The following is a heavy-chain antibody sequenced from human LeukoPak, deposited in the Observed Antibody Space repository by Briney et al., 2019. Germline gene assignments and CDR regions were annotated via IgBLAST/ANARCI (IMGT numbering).Heavy chain of an antibody. CDR3: ARERGTVISHDLDY. D-gene: IGHD3-16*02. J-gene: IGHJ4*02. CDR2: ISSGSTTI. V-gene: IGHV3-48*01. Sequence: PGGSLRLSCAASGFTFNNYNINWVRQAPGKGLEWVSYISSGSTTIYYADSVKGRFTISRDNAKNSLYLQMNSLRAEDTAVYYCARERGTVISHDLDYWGQGTLVTVSS. CDR1: GFTFNNYN.